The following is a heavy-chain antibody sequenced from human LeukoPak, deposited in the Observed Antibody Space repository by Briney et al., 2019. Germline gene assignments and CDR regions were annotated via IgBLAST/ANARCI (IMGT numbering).Heavy chain of an antibody. Sequence: SETLSLTCTVSGGSISSYYWSWLRQPAGKGLEWIGRIYTSGSTNYNPSLKSRVTMSVDTSKSQLSLKLSSVTAADTAVYYCARGRGSSWFSEFDYWGQGTLVTVSS. V-gene: IGHV4-4*07. CDR3: ARGRGSSWFSEFDY. J-gene: IGHJ4*02. D-gene: IGHD6-13*01. CDR2: IYTSGST. CDR1: GGSISSYY.